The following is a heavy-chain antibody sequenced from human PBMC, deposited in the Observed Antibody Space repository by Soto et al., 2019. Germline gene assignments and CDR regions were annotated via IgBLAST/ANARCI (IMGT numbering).Heavy chain of an antibody. CDR2: IGGSVSSK. CDR1: GFAFRNYA. Sequence: GGSLRLACVASGFAFRNYAMTWVRQAPGKGLEWVSAIGGSVSSKYYADFVMGRFTISRDNSKNTLYLQLNSLRAEDTAVYYCAPRSGTYGPSDSFDAWGQGTLVTVFS. V-gene: IGHV3-23*01. J-gene: IGHJ5*02. D-gene: IGHD3-10*01. CDR3: APRSGTYGPSDSFDA.